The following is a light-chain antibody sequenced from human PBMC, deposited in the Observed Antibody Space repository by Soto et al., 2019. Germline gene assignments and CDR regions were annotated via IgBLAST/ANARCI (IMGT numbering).Light chain of an antibody. Sequence: DIQMTQSPPSLSPSVGDRVPITCRASQGFAGNLNWYQQEPGKAPKLLIYAASSLQSGVPSRFSGSGSGTDFTLTISSLQPEDFATYYCQQSYNTPRTFGQGTKVEIK. CDR3: QQSYNTPRT. CDR2: AAS. CDR1: QGFAGN. J-gene: IGKJ1*01. V-gene: IGKV1-39*01.